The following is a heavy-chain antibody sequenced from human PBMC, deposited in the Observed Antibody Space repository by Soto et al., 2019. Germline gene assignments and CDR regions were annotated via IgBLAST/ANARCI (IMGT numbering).Heavy chain of an antibody. D-gene: IGHD1-26*01. Sequence: SETLSLTCAVSGGSISSSNWWTWVRQPPGKGLEWIGEIYHSGRTNYNPSLTSRVTISVDKSKDQFSLKLSSVTAADTAVYYCARAYSGSYSDYWGQGALVTVSS. CDR1: GGSISSSNW. V-gene: IGHV4-4*02. J-gene: IGHJ4*02. CDR3: ARAYSGSYSDY. CDR2: IYHSGRT.